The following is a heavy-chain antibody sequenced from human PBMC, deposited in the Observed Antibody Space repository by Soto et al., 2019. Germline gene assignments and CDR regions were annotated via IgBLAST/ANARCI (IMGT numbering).Heavy chain of an antibody. CDR1: GFSFNSFN. D-gene: IGHD2-8*01. CDR3: ARDLGLLKSMFDY. Sequence: GGSLRLSCLASGFSFNSFNMNWIRRTPGRGLEWVASISVSGDNIYYGDSMQGRFTISRDNSKRSVFLDLNSLRVEDTAVYYCARDLGLLKSMFDYWGQGTLVTVSS. CDR2: ISVSGDNI. J-gene: IGHJ4*02. V-gene: IGHV3-21*01.